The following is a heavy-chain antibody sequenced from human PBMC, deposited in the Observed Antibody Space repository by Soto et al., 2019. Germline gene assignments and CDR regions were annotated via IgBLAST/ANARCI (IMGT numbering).Heavy chain of an antibody. CDR2: INPDSGAT. CDR3: SRWGCTDGVCTSYFDY. J-gene: IGHJ4*02. Sequence: QVQLVQSGAELKKPGASVKVSCKASGSTLTDYYIHWVRQAPGQGLEWMGWINPDSGATKSTQKFQGSVTMTRDTSISTAYMELSRLRSDDTAVYYCSRWGCTDGVCTSYFDYWGQGTLITVSS. CDR1: GSTLTDYY. V-gene: IGHV1-2*02. D-gene: IGHD2-8*01.